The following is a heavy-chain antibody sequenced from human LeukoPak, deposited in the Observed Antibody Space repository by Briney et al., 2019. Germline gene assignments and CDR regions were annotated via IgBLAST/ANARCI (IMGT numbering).Heavy chain of an antibody. CDR1: GGSISSGGYY. CDR2: IYYSGST. V-gene: IGHV4-31*03. D-gene: IGHD2-2*01. CDR3: ARSPAAMHAFDI. J-gene: IGHJ3*02. Sequence: PSETLSLTCTVSGGSISSGGYYWSWIRQHPGTGLEWIGYIYYSGSTYYNPSLKSRVTISVDTSKNQFSLKLSSVTAADTAVYYCARSPAAMHAFDIWGQGTMVTVSS.